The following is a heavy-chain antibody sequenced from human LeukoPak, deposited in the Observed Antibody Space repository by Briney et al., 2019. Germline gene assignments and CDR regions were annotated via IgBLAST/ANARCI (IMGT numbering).Heavy chain of an antibody. Sequence: SQTLSLTCAVSGGSISSGGYSWSWIRQPPGTGLEWIGYIYHSGSTYYNPSLKSRVTISVDRSKNQFSLKLSSVTAADTAVYYCAREGFGELLVGWFDPWGQGTLVTVSS. J-gene: IGHJ5*02. CDR3: AREGFGELLVGWFDP. CDR1: GGSISSGGYS. D-gene: IGHD3-10*01. V-gene: IGHV4-30-2*01. CDR2: IYHSGST.